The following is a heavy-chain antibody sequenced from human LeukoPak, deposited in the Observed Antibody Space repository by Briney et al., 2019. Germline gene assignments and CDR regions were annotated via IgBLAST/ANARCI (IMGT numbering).Heavy chain of an antibody. V-gene: IGHV3-21*01. D-gene: IGHD6-13*01. J-gene: IGHJ6*03. Sequence: SGGSLRLSCAASGFTFSSYSMNWVRQAPGKGLEWVSSISSGSSYIYYADSVKGRFTISRDNAKNSLYLQMNSLRAEDTGVYYCASDSSSSPAYYHYYMDAWGKGTTVTVSS. CDR3: ASDSSSSPAYYHYYMDA. CDR1: GFTFSSYS. CDR2: ISSGSSYI.